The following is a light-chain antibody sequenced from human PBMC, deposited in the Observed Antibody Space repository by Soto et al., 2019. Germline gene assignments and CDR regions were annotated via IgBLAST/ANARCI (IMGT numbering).Light chain of an antibody. J-gene: IGKJ1*01. CDR3: HQRSNWPRT. Sequence: EIVLTQSPGTLSLSPGERATLSCRASQSVSTYLAWFQQQPGQAPRLLIYDASYRATGIPARFSGRGAGTDYTLTSSSLAPEDFAVYYCHQRSNWPRTFGQGTKVDIK. V-gene: IGKV3-11*01. CDR2: DAS. CDR1: QSVSTY.